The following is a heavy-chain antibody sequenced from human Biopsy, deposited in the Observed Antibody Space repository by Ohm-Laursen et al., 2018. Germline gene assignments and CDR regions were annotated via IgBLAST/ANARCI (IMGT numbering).Heavy chain of an antibody. CDR2: VDWDDYK. J-gene: IGHJ6*02. CDR1: GFSLSARGMC. V-gene: IGHV2-70*11. CDR3: ARTPILIVSAGLIYRHRRHLQGMDV. Sequence: TQTLTLTSSFSGFSLSARGMCVSWIRQAPGKALEWLARVDWDDYKDYSASLQTKLSISKDTSNDQVVLTVNNVDPADTATYYCARTPILIVSAGLIYRHRRHLQGMDVWGQGIAVTVS. D-gene: IGHD6-13*01.